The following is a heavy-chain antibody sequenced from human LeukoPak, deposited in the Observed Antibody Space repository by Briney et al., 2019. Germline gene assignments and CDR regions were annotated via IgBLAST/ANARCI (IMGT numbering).Heavy chain of an antibody. CDR1: GGSISSSSYY. D-gene: IGHD3-22*01. J-gene: IGHJ4*02. V-gene: IGHV4-39*01. CDR2: IYYSGST. CDR3: ARHPYDSSGYYSNYFDH. Sequence: PSETLSLTCTVSGGSISSSSYYWGWIRQPPGKGLEWIGSIYYSGSTYYNPSLKSRVTISVDTSKNQFSLKLSSVTAADTAVYYCARHPYDSSGYYSNYFDHWGQGTLVTVSS.